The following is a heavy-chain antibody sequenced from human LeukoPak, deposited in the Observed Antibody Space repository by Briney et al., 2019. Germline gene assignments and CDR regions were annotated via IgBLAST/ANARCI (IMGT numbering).Heavy chain of an antibody. J-gene: IGHJ4*02. CDR1: GYTFTGYY. D-gene: IGHD2-21*01. CDR2: INPNSGGT. CDR3: ARSRYSVEPQAFDY. V-gene: IGHV1-2*02. Sequence: ASVKVSCKASGYTFTGYYMHWVRQAPGQGFEWMGWINPNSGGTNYAQKFQGRVTMTRDTSISTAYMELSRLRSDDTAVYYCARSRYSVEPQAFDYWGQGTLVTVSS.